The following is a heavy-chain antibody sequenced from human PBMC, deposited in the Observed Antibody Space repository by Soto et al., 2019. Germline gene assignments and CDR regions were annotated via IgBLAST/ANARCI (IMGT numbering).Heavy chain of an antibody. Sequence: ETLSLTCTVSGGSISSSSYYWGWIRQPPGKGLEWIGSIYYSGSTYYNPSLKSRVTISVDTSKNQFSLKLSSVTAADTAVYYCARGIAVAAFFDYWGQGTLVTVSS. CDR1: GGSISSSSYY. V-gene: IGHV4-39*01. CDR2: IYYSGST. J-gene: IGHJ4*02. D-gene: IGHD6-19*01. CDR3: ARGIAVAAFFDY.